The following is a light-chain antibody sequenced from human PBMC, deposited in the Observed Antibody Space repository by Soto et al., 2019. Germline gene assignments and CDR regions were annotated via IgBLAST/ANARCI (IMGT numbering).Light chain of an antibody. CDR2: GAS. CDR1: QSVSSSF. Sequence: DIVLTQSPGTLSLSPGERATLSCRASQSVSSSFLAWYQQKPGQAPRLLIYGASYMATGIPDKFSGSGSGTDFTLTISRLEPEDFAVYYCQQYVTSPRAFGQGTKVAIE. CDR3: QQYVTSPRA. J-gene: IGKJ1*01. V-gene: IGKV3-20*01.